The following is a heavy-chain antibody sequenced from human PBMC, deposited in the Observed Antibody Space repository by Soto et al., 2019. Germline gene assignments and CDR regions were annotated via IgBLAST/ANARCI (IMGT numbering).Heavy chain of an antibody. D-gene: IGHD3-3*01. CDR1: GYTFTSYD. CDR2: MNPNSGNT. J-gene: IGHJ5*02. CDR3: AGVKGYDFWSGYYT. V-gene: IGHV1-8*01. Sequence: QVQLVQSGAEVKKPGASVKVSCKASGYTFTSYDIHWVRQATGQGLEWMGWMNPNSGNTGYAQKYQRGVNMTRNTSISTANMELGSLRSEDTAVYYCAGVKGYDFWSGYYTWGKGTLVTVSS.